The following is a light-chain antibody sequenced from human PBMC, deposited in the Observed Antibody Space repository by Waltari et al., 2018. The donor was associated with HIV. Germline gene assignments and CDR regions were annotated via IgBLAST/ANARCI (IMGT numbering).Light chain of an antibody. CDR3: ASFTSGRLNV. CDR2: DVY. CDR1: SSDVGAYDY. J-gene: IGLJ1*01. Sequence: QSALTHTASVSGSSGQSITISCTGTSSDVGAYDYVSWDQQHPGKVPKLLLYDVYMRPSRSSHRFSGSKSGNTASLPISGLRDEDEADYYCASFTSGRLNVFGTGAKVTVL. V-gene: IGLV2-14*03.